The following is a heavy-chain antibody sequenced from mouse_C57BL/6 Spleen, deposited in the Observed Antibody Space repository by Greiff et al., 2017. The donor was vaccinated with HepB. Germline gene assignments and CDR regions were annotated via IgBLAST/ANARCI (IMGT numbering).Heavy chain of an antibody. Sequence: EVMLVESGGDLVKPGASLKLSCAASGFTFSSYGMSWVRQTPDKRLEWVATISSGGSYTYYPDSVKGRFTISRDNAKNTLYLQMSSLKSEDTAMYYCARHGELGYYFDYWGQGTTLTVSS. CDR1: GFTFSSYG. D-gene: IGHD4-1*01. CDR2: ISSGGSYT. J-gene: IGHJ2*01. V-gene: IGHV5-6*01. CDR3: ARHGELGYYFDY.